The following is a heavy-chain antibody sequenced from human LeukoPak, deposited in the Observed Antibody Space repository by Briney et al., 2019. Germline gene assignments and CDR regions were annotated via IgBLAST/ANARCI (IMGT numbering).Heavy chain of an antibody. CDR3: ARERGRVPSDY. J-gene: IGHJ4*02. V-gene: IGHV3-48*04. CDR2: ISSSSTI. CDR1: GFTFSSYS. Sequence: PGGSLRLSCAASGFTFSSYSMNWVRQAPGKGLEWVSYISSSSTIYYADSVKGRFTISRDNAKNSLYLQMNSLRAEDTAVYYCARERGRVPSDYWGQGTLVTVSS.